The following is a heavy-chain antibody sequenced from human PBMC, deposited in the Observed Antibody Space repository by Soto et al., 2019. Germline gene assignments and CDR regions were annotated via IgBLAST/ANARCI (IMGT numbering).Heavy chain of an antibody. Sequence: SETLSLTCTVSGGSISSGGYYWSWIRQHPGKGLEWIGYIYYSGSTYYNPSLKSRVTISVDTSKNQFSLKLSSVTAADTAVYYCARGGTYRWIQSHWYLDLWGRGTMFTGPS. CDR3: ARGGTYRWIQSHWYLDL. D-gene: IGHD5-18*01. J-gene: IGHJ2*01. CDR1: GGSISSGGYY. V-gene: IGHV4-31*03. CDR2: IYYSGST.